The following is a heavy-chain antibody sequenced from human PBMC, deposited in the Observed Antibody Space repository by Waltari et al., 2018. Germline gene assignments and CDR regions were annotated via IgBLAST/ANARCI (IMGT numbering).Heavy chain of an antibody. Sequence: QVQMQESGPGLVKPSETLSLTCPVSDCPTSSFHWSWLWQPPGKGLGWIGYIYYMWGTNYNPSLKDRVTISIDTSKNQFSLKLSSVTAADTAVYYCAREGSGYCSGGSCYKGNWGDPGGQGTLVTVSS. D-gene: IGHD2-15*01. V-gene: IGHV4-59*13. CDR2: IYYMWGT. CDR3: AREGSGYCSGGSCYKGNWGDP. J-gene: IGHJ5*02. CDR1: DCPTSSFH.